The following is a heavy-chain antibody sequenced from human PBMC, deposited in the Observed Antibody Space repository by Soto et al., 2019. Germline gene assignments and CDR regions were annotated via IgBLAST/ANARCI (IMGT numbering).Heavy chain of an antibody. V-gene: IGHV4-39*01. CDR3: AKNWNWGSLVH. CDR2: IYYSGST. CDR1: GGSISSSSYY. Sequence: SETLSLTCAVSGGSISSSSYYWGWIRQPPGKGLEWIGSIYYSGSTYYNPSLKSRVTISADTSKNQFSLKLSSVTAADTAVYYCAKNWNWGSLVHWGQGTLVTVSS. J-gene: IGHJ4*02. D-gene: IGHD7-27*01.